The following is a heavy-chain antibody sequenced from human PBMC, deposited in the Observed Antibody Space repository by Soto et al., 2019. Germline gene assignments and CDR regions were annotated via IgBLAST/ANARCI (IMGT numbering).Heavy chain of an antibody. D-gene: IGHD1-7*01. CDR3: ASLTGTTLSG. Sequence: PSETLSLTCTVSGGSISIGDYYWSCIRQPPGKGLEWIGYIYYSGSTYYNPSLKSRVTISVDTSKNQFSLKLSSVTAADTAVYYCASLTGTTLSGWGQGTLVTVSS. CDR1: GGSISIGDYY. J-gene: IGHJ4*02. V-gene: IGHV4-30-4*01. CDR2: IYYSGST.